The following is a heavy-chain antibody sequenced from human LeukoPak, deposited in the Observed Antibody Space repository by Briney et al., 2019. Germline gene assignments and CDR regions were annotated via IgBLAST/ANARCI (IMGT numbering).Heavy chain of an antibody. CDR1: GFTFSTYA. Sequence: GGSLRLSCTASGFTFSTYAMSWVRQAPGKGLEWVSALSGSGGITYYADSVKGRLTISRDSCKDTLYLQMSSLRAEDTAVYYCAKLYYDSSGYSPRGTYYFDYWGQGTLVTVSS. D-gene: IGHD3-22*01. CDR3: AKLYYDSSGYSPRGTYYFDY. J-gene: IGHJ4*02. V-gene: IGHV3-23*01. CDR2: LSGSGGIT.